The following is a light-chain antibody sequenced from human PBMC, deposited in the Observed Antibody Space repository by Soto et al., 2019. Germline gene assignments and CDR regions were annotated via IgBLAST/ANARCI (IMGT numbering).Light chain of an antibody. CDR1: QSVTSL. Sequence: EIVMTQSPATLSLSPGERATLSCRASQSVTSLLGWYHQKPGQAPRLLIYDASNRANGIPARFTGGGCGTDFTLTISSLEPEDFAVYFCQQRASWPPTFGGGTKVDIK. CDR2: DAS. V-gene: IGKV3-11*01. CDR3: QQRASWPPT. J-gene: IGKJ4*01.